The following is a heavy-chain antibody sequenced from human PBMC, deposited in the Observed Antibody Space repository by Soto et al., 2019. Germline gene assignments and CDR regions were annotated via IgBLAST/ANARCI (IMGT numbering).Heavy chain of an antibody. CDR3: ARQKWFGEKTFDH. V-gene: IGHV4-31*03. D-gene: IGHD3-10*01. CDR1: CGSISSGGYY. Sequence: PSETLSLTCTVSCGSISSGGYYWSWIRQHPGKGLEWIGYIYYSGSTYYNPSLKSRVTISVDTSKNQFSLKLSSVTASDTAVYYCARQKWFGEKTFDHCGQGTLVTVSS. CDR2: IYYSGST. J-gene: IGHJ4*02.